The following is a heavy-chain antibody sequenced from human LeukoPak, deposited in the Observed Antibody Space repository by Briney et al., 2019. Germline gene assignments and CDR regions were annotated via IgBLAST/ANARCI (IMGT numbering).Heavy chain of an antibody. CDR2: INHSGST. CDR1: GGSFSGYY. J-gene: IGHJ3*02. D-gene: IGHD3-22*01. Sequence: SETLSLTCAVYGGSFSGYYWSWIRQPPGKGLEWIGEINHSGSTNYNPSLKSRVTISVDTSKNQFSLKLSSVTAADTAVYYCAKGIVVVISGNAFDIWGQGTMVTVSS. V-gene: IGHV4-34*01. CDR3: AKGIVVVISGNAFDI.